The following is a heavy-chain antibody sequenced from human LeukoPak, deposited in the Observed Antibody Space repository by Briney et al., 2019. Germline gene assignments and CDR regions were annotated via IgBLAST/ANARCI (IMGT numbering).Heavy chain of an antibody. CDR3: ARGPGYNYGNPLY. J-gene: IGHJ4*02. V-gene: IGHV3-30*04. CDR2: ISYDGSNK. Sequence: GGSLRLSCAASGFTFISYAIHWVRQAPGKGLEWVAVISYDGSNKYYADSVKCRFTISRDNSKNTLYLQMNSLRGEDTAVYYCARGPGYNYGNPLYWGQGTLVTVSS. CDR1: GFTFISYA. D-gene: IGHD5-18*01.